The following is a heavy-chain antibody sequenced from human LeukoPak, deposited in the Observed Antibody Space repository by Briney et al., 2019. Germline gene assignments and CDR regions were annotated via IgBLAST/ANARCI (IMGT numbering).Heavy chain of an antibody. D-gene: IGHD5-12*01. Sequence: PSETLSLTCTVSGVSISSYYWSWIRQPPGKGLEWIGYIYYSGSTNYNPSLKSRVTISVDTSKNQFSLKLSSVTAADTAVYYCARVSGGYGEWWFDPWGQGTLVTVSS. J-gene: IGHJ5*02. CDR1: GVSISSYY. V-gene: IGHV4-59*01. CDR3: ARVSGGYGEWWFDP. CDR2: IYYSGST.